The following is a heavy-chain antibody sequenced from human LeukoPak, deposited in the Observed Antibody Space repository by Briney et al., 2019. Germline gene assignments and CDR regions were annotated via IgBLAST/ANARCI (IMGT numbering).Heavy chain of an antibody. D-gene: IGHD4-17*01. CDR2: ISSSSSTI. CDR1: GFTFSSYS. CDR3: ARDFFYGDYVFWYFDL. J-gene: IGHJ2*01. Sequence: GGSLRLSRAASGFTFSSYSMNWVRQAPGKGLEWVSYISSSSSTIYYADSVKGRFTISRDNAKNSLYLQMNSLRDEDTAVYYCARDFFYGDYVFWYFDLWGRGTLVTVSS. V-gene: IGHV3-48*02.